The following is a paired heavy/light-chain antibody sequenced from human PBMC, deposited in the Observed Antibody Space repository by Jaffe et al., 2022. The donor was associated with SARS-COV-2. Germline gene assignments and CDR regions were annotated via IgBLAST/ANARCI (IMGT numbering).Heavy chain of an antibody. Sequence: QVQLQESGPGLVKPSETLSLICTVSGGSISSHYWSWIRQPPGKGLEWIGYIDYSGSTNYNPSLKSRVTISLDTSNKQFSLKLNSVTAADTAVYYCARVPVWGSNRYTGGYFDYWGQGTPVTVSS. V-gene: IGHV4-59*11. D-gene: IGHD3-16*02. CDR2: IDYSGST. CDR1: GGSISSHY. CDR3: ARVPVWGSNRYTGGYFDY. J-gene: IGHJ4*02.
Light chain of an antibody. Sequence: ETVLTQSPGTLSLSPGERATLSCRASQSVSSSYLAWYQQKPGQAPRLLIYGASSRATGIPDRFSGSGSGTDFTLTISRLEPEDFAVYYCQQYGSSPPYTFGQGTKLEIK. CDR2: GAS. CDR1: QSVSSSY. V-gene: IGKV3-20*01. J-gene: IGKJ2*01. CDR3: QQYGSSPPYT.